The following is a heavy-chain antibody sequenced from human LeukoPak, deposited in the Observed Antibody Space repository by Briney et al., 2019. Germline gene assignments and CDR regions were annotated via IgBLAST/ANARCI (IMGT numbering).Heavy chain of an antibody. CDR3: ARELKQLVRAQGFDP. V-gene: IGHV1-69*06. D-gene: IGHD6-6*01. Sequence: EASVKVSCKASGGTFSSYAISRVRQAPGQGLEWMGGIIPIFGTANYAQKFQGRVTITAGKSTSTAYMELSSLRSEDRAVYYCARELKQLVRAQGFDPWGQGTLVPVSS. CDR1: GGTFSSYA. J-gene: IGHJ5*02. CDR2: IIPIFGTA.